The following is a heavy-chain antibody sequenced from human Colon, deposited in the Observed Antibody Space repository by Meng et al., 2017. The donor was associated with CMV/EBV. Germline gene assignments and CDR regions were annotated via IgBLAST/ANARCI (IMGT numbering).Heavy chain of an antibody. V-gene: IGHV3-23*01. CDR3: ATGADLPTFWNGFAY. CDR2: ISGSGLTT. Sequence: GESLKISCAASGFTFSVFAMHWVRQAPGKGLEWVSSISGSGLTTFYSDAMEGRFSISRDNSRNTLYLQINRLRSDDTAVYYCATGADLPTFWNGFAYWGQGAVVTVSS. CDR1: GFTFSVFA. D-gene: IGHD3-3*01. J-gene: IGHJ4*02.